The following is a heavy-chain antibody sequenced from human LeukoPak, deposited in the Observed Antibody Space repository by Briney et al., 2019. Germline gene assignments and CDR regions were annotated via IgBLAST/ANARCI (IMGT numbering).Heavy chain of an antibody. V-gene: IGHV4-59*01. CDR3: ARGSVVTTETNWFDP. D-gene: IGHD4-23*01. CDR2: IYYSGST. Sequence: PSETLSLTCTVSGGSISSYYWSWIRQPPGKGLEWIGYIYYSGSTNYNPSLKRRVTISVDPSKNQFSLKLSSVTAADTAVYSCARGSVVTTETNWFDPWGQGTLVTVSS. CDR1: GGSISSYY. J-gene: IGHJ5*02.